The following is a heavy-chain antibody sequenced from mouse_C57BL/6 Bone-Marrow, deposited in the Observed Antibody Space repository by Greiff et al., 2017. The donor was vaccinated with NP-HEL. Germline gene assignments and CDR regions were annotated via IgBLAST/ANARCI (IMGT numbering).Heavy chain of an antibody. J-gene: IGHJ4*01. V-gene: IGHV5-2*03. D-gene: IGHD1-1*01. CDR3: ARRGTTVVAYYAMDY. Sequence: EVMLVESGGGLVQPGESLKLSCESNEYEFPSHDMSWVRKTPEKRLELVAAINSDGGSTYYPDTMERRFIISRDNTKKTLYLQMSSLRSEDTALYYCARRGTTVVAYYAMDYWGQGTSVTVSS. CDR2: INSDGGST. CDR1: EYEFPSHD.